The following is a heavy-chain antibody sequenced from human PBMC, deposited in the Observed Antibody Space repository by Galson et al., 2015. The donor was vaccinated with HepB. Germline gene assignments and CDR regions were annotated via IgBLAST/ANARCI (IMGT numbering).Heavy chain of an antibody. CDR2: IYYTGDT. D-gene: IGHD1-26*01. J-gene: IGHJ4*02. CDR1: GDSISRGSYY. Sequence: QVQLQESGPGLVKPSQTLSLTCTVSGDSISRGSYYWGWIRQPPGKGLEWVGTIYYTGDTYYNPSLKSRVTMSLYASKNQVSGKLGSVTATDTAVYYCASFVGASPGYYWGQGTLVTVSS. CDR3: ASFVGASPGYY. V-gene: IGHV4-39*01.